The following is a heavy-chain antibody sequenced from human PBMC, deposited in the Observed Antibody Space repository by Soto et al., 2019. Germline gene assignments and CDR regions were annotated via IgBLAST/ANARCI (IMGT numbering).Heavy chain of an antibody. Sequence: PSETLSLTCFVSGGSINVNTYYWGWIRQAPGKGLEWIGNVYYSGSTNYNPSLKSRFIISRDNAKNSLDLQMDSLRVEDTAVYYCARENKDVNKSTSISSGFHGMDVWGQGITVTVSS. J-gene: IGHJ6*02. CDR1: GGSINVNTYY. CDR3: ARENKDVNKSTSISSGFHGMDV. D-gene: IGHD2-2*01. CDR2: VYYSGST. V-gene: IGHV4-39*02.